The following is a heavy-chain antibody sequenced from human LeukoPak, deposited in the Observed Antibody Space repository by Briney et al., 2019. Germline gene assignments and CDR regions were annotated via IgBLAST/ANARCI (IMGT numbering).Heavy chain of an antibody. Sequence: KSPETLSLTCNVSGGSISSDYWGWIRQPPGKGLEWIGHTYYSGSTNSGSTNYNPSLKSRVTISADTSKNQFSLRLRSVTAADTAVYYCARHSYGVGLAYWGQGTLVTVSS. V-gene: IGHV4-59*08. J-gene: IGHJ4*02. CDR1: GGSISSDY. D-gene: IGHD4-17*01. CDR3: ARHSYGVGLAY. CDR2: TYY.